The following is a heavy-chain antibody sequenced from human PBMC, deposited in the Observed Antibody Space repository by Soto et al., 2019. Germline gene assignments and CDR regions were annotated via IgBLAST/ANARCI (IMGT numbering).Heavy chain of an antibody. CDR1: GGSISSSNW. CDR2: IYHSGST. Sequence: SETLSLTCAVSGGSISSSNWWSWVRQPPGKGLEWIGEIYHSGSTNYNPSLKSRVTISVDKSKNQFSLKLSSVTAADTAVYYCAREGYSGYDPRGVGYFDYWGQGTLVTVSS. CDR3: AREGYSGYDPRGVGYFDY. D-gene: IGHD5-12*01. J-gene: IGHJ4*02. V-gene: IGHV4-4*02.